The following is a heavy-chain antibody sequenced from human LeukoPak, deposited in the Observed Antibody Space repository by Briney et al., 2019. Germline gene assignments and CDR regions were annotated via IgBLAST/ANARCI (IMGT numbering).Heavy chain of an antibody. V-gene: IGHV3-30-3*01. Sequence: GRSLRLSCAASGFTFSSYAMHGVRQAPGKGLEWVAVISYDGSNKYYADSVKGRFTISRDNSKNTLYLQMNSLRAEDTAVYYCAREHHDGSPEIWGQGTMVTVSS. CDR2: ISYDGSNK. J-gene: IGHJ3*02. CDR1: GFTFSSYA. D-gene: IGHD3-16*01. CDR3: AREHHDGSPEI.